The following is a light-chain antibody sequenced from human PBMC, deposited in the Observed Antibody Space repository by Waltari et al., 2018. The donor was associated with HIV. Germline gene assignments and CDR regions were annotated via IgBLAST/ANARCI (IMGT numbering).Light chain of an antibody. CDR1: SSNVGSNI. CDR3: AAWDDSLNAWV. CDR2: SNN. V-gene: IGLV1-44*01. Sequence: QSVLAQPPSASGIPGQRVTISCSGSSSNVGSNIVNWYQQVPGTAPKLLIYSNNQRPSGVPDRFSGSNSGTSASLAISGLQSEDEADYYCAAWDDSLNAWVFGGGTKLTVL. J-gene: IGLJ3*02.